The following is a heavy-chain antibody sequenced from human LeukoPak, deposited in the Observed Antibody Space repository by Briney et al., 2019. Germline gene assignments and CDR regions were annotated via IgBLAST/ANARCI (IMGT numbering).Heavy chain of an antibody. Sequence: PSGTLTLTCAVSGGSISSSNWWSWVRQPPGKVLEWIGEIYHSGSTNYNPSLKSRVTISVDKSKNQFSLKLSSVTAADTAVYYCARRDSSSWYFDYWGQGTLVTVSS. J-gene: IGHJ4*02. CDR3: ARRDSSSWYFDY. D-gene: IGHD6-13*01. V-gene: IGHV4-4*02. CDR1: GGSISSSNW. CDR2: IYHSGST.